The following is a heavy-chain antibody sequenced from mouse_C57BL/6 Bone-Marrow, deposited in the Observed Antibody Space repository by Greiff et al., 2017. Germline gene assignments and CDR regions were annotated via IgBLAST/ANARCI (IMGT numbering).Heavy chain of an antibody. Sequence: EVQLQQSGAELVKPGASVKLSCTASGFNIKDYYMHWVKQRTEQGLEWIGRIDPEDGETKYAAKFQGKATITADTSSNTAYLQLSSLTSEDTAVYYCARGYGSSPFAYWGQGTLVTVSA. J-gene: IGHJ3*01. CDR1: GFNIKDYY. CDR2: IDPEDGET. D-gene: IGHD1-1*01. V-gene: IGHV14-2*01. CDR3: ARGYGSSPFAY.